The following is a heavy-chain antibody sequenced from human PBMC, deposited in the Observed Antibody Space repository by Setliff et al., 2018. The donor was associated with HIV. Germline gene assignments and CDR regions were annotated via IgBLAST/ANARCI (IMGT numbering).Heavy chain of an antibody. D-gene: IGHD2-8*02. CDR2: ITHSGRT. J-gene: IGHJ6*03. CDR3: ARATATYWYSIPRDYIYHMDV. CDR1: GGSFSGYY. V-gene: IGHV4-34*01. Sequence: LPETLSLTCAFYGGSFSGYYWTWIRQPPGKGLEWIGEITHSGRTNFRPSLRSRVTMSRDTSKNQFSLKLSSVTAADTAVYYCARATATYWYSIPRDYIYHMDVWGEGTTVTVSS.